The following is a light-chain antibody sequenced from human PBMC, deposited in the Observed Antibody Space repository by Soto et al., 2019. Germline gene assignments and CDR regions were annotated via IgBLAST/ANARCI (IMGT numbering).Light chain of an antibody. CDR3: VAWDDTLDAQV. Sequence: QSVLTQSPSASGTPGQRVTIACSGSRSNIGRNFAYWYQHVPGTAPRLLIQRNNERPSGVPDRCSGSKSGTSVSLAISGLRSDDEATYYCVAWDDTLDAQVFGGGTQLTVL. J-gene: IGLJ3*02. V-gene: IGLV1-47*01. CDR1: RSNIGRNF. CDR2: RNN.